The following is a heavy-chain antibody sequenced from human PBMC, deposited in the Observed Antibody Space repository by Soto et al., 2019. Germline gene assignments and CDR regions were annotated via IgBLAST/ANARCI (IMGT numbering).Heavy chain of an antibody. CDR1: GGPFSSYA. D-gene: IGHD3-3*01. J-gene: IGHJ5*02. V-gene: IGHV1-69*05. Sequence: SVQVSCKASGGPFSSYAISWVRQAPGQGLEWMGGIIPIFGTAKYAQKFQGRVTMTRDTSRRTVYMELRSLRSDYTAIYYCARSSGGNFGIIIEGSNWFDPWGQGTLVTVSS. CDR2: IIPIFGTA. CDR3: ARSSGGNFGIIIEGSNWFDP.